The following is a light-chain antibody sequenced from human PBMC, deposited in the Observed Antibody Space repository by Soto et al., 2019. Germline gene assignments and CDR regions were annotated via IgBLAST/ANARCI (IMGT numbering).Light chain of an antibody. CDR3: QLYYGATRV. Sequence: QAVVTQEPSLTVSPGGTVTLTCASSTGAVTSTYYPNWFQQKPGQAPRSLIFSTSIRYSWTPARFSGSLLGGKAALTLSDVQPEDEADYYCQLYYGATRVFGGETKVTVL. J-gene: IGLJ3*02. CDR2: STS. CDR1: TGAVTSTYY. V-gene: IGLV7-43*01.